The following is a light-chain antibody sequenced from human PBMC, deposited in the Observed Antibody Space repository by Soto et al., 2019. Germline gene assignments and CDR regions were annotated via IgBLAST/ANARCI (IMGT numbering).Light chain of an antibody. Sequence: DIQMTQSPSTLSASVEDRVTITCRASQSIGDLLAWYQQKPGEAPKVLIYKASYLESGVPSRFSGSGSGTEFSLTISSLQPGDLATYYCQQSYSTTITFGQGTRLEI. J-gene: IGKJ5*01. CDR1: QSIGDL. CDR2: KAS. V-gene: IGKV1-5*03. CDR3: QQSYSTTIT.